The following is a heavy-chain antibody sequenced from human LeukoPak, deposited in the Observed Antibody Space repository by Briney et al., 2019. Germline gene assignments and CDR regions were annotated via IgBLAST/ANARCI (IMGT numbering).Heavy chain of an antibody. CDR1: GDSIRGYY. J-gene: IGHJ2*01. D-gene: IGHD2/OR15-2a*01. Sequence: RATETLSLTCTVSGDSIRGYYWSWIRQPAGKGLEWIVHIYTTGSTTYNRSLKSRVTMSVDTSKNQFSLKLNSVTAADTAVYYCARGYYSGWYFDLWGRGTLVTVSS. CDR3: ARGYYSGWYFDL. CDR2: IYTTGST. V-gene: IGHV4-4*07.